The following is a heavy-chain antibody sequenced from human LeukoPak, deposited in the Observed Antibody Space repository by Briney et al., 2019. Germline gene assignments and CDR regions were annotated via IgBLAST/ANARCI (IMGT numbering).Heavy chain of an antibody. Sequence: ASVKVSCKASGYTFTSYGTSWARQAPGQGLEWMGWISAYNGNTNYAQKLQGRVTMTTDTSTSTAYMELRSLRSDDTAVYYCARGLGYCSGGSCYSPWFDPWGQGTLVTVSS. CDR2: ISAYNGNT. V-gene: IGHV1-18*01. CDR3: ARGLGYCSGGSCYSPWFDP. CDR1: GYTFTSYG. D-gene: IGHD2-15*01. J-gene: IGHJ5*02.